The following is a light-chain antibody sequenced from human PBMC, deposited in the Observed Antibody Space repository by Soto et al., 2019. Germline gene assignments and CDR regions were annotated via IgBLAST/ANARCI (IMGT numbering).Light chain of an antibody. J-gene: IGLJ2*01. CDR1: SSDVGGYNT. Sequence: QSALTQPASVSGSPGQSITISCTGTSSDVGGYNTVSWYQQHPGKAPKLMIYEVSNRPLGVSNRFSGSKSGNTASLTISGLQAEDEADYYCSSYTSSSTVVFGGGTKVTVL. CDR2: EVS. CDR3: SSYTSSSTVV. V-gene: IGLV2-14*01.